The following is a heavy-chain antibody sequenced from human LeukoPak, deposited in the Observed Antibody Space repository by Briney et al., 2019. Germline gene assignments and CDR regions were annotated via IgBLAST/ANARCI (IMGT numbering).Heavy chain of an antibody. Sequence: GGSLRLSCAASGFTFSSYEMNWVRQAPGKGLEWVSYISSSGSTIYYADSVKGRLTISRDNAKNSLYLQMNSLRAEDMALYYCARGLGELSSGIRAFDIWGQGTMVTVSS. CDR3: ARGLGELSSGIRAFDI. J-gene: IGHJ3*02. CDR1: GFTFSSYE. CDR2: ISSSGSTI. D-gene: IGHD3-16*02. V-gene: IGHV3-48*03.